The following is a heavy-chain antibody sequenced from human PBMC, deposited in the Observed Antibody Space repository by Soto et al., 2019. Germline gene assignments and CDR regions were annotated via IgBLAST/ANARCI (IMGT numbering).Heavy chain of an antibody. J-gene: IGHJ4*02. V-gene: IGHV1-18*01. CDR1: GYTFTSYG. CDR2: ISAYNGNT. D-gene: IGHD2-2*01. Sequence: QVQLVQSGAEVKKPGASVKVSCKASGYTFTSYGISWVRQAPGQGLEWMGWISAYNGNTNYAQKLQGRVTMTTDTSTSTAYMELRSLRSDDTSMYFCARDHPLDRYWSSTSCYGNFGSWGQGTLLTVSS. CDR3: ARDHPLDRYWSSTSCYGNFGS.